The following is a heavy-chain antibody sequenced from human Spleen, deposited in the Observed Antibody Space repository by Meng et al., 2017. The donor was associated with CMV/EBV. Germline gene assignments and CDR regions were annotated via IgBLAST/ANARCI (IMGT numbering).Heavy chain of an antibody. CDR2: MNPNSGNT. Sequence: ASVKVSCKASGYTFASYDINWVRQATGQGLEWMGWMNPNSGNTGYAQKFQGRVTITTDESASTAYMELSSLRSEDTAVYYCARDPKYQPSNAFDIWGQGTMVTVSS. V-gene: IGHV1-8*03. J-gene: IGHJ3*02. CDR3: ARDPKYQPSNAFDI. D-gene: IGHD2-2*01. CDR1: GYTFASYD.